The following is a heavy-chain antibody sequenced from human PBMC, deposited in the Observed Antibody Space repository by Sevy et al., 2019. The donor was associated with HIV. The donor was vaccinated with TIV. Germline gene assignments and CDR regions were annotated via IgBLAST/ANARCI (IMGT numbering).Heavy chain of an antibody. V-gene: IGHV3-23*01. CDR3: ARKYDSNGYFDY. CDR1: GFTFSNYA. J-gene: IGHJ4*02. D-gene: IGHD3-22*01. CDR2: ISGSGGSGDKT. Sequence: GGSQRLSCAASGFTFSNYAMNWVRQAPGKGLEWVSGISGSGGSGDKTNYADSVKGRSTISRDDSKNSLYLQLNSLRAEDTAIYYCARKYDSNGYFDYWGQGTLVTVSS.